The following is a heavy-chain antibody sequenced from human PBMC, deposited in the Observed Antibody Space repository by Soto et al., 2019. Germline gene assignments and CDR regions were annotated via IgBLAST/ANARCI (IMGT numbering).Heavy chain of an antibody. Sequence: GGSLRLSCAASGFTFSSYSMNWVRQAPGKGLEWVSSISSSSSYIYYADSVKGRFTISRDNAKNSLYLHMNSLRAEDTAVYYCATDTIEAGRSDYYDMDVWGQGTTVTVSS. CDR1: GFTFSSYS. D-gene: IGHD6-25*01. J-gene: IGHJ6*02. V-gene: IGHV3-21*01. CDR2: ISSSSSYI. CDR3: ATDTIEAGRSDYYDMDV.